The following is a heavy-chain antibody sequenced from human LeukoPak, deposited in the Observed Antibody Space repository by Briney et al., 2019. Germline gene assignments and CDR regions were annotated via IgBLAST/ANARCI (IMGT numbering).Heavy chain of an antibody. CDR3: AREDRRWLQFDY. D-gene: IGHD5-24*01. Sequence: PSETLSLTCTVSGGSISSSSYYWGWIRQPPGKGLEWIGSIYYSGSTYYNPSLKSRVTISVDTSKNQFSLKLSSVTAADTAVYYCAREDRRWLQFDYWGQGTLVTVSS. CDR2: IYYSGST. J-gene: IGHJ4*02. CDR1: GGSISSSSYY. V-gene: IGHV4-39*07.